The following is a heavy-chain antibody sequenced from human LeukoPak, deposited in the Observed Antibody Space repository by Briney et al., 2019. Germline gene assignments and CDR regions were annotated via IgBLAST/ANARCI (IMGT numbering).Heavy chain of an antibody. CDR1: GYTFTSYD. CDR3: ARLKDRYCSSTTCYFNWFDP. CDR2: MSPNSGNT. Sequence: ASVTVSCKASGYTFTSYDINWVRQATGQGLEWMGWMSPNSGNTGYAQKFQGRVTMTTDTSTSTAYMELRSLRSDDTAVYYCARLKDRYCSSTTCYFNWFDPWGQGTLVTVSS. J-gene: IGHJ5*02. D-gene: IGHD2-2*01. V-gene: IGHV1-8*01.